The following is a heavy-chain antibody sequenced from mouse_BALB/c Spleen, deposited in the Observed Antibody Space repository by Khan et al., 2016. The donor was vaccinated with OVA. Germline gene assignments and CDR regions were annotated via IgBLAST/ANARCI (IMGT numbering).Heavy chain of an antibody. V-gene: IGHV3-8*02. D-gene: IGHD2-14*01. CDR2: IIYSGST. CDR3: AISTHRFAFVY. J-gene: IGHJ3*01. Sequence: VQLKESGPSLVKPSQTLSLTCSVTGDSITSGYWCWIRQFPGNKIEYMGYIIYSGSTYYTPSLKSRISITRHTSKTQYSLQLNSVTTEYTATYYCAISTHRFAFVYWGQGTLVTVSA. CDR1: GDSITSGY.